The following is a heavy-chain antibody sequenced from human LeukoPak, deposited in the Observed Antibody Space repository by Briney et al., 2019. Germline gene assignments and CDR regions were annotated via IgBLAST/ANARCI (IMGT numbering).Heavy chain of an antibody. J-gene: IGHJ4*02. CDR2: LKQDGSEK. CDR1: GFTFSNYW. Sequence: GGSLRLSCAASGFTFSNYWMSWVRQAPGKGLEWVANLKQDGSEKYYVDSVKGRFTISRDNAKNSLYLQMNSLRAEDTAVYYCARDTFPSSSWSYYFDYWGQGTLVTVSS. D-gene: IGHD6-13*01. V-gene: IGHV3-7*01. CDR3: ARDTFPSSSWSYYFDY.